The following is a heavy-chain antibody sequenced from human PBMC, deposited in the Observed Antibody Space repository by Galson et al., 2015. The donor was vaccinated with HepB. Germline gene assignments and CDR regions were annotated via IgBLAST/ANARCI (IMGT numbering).Heavy chain of an antibody. J-gene: IGHJ4*02. D-gene: IGHD6-13*01. CDR3: ARWGIAGMAFEC. CDR2: IYWDDGK. V-gene: IGHV2-5*02. Sequence: PALVKPTQTLTLTCTVSGFSVSTFGVGVGWIRQPPGKALEWLALIYWDDGKRYSPSQKSRVSITRDTSENQVVLTLTNMGPLDTATYYCARWGIAGMAFECWGQGTLITVSS. CDR1: GFSVSTFGVG.